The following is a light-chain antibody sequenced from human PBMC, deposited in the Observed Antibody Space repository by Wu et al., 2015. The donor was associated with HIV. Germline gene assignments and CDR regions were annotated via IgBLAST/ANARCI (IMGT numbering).Light chain of an antibody. V-gene: IGKV3-11*01. CDR2: DAS. CDR3: QQRSNWPGT. CDR1: QSVSSY. Sequence: EIVLTQSPATLSLSPGERATFSCRASQSVSSYLAWYQQKPGLAPRLLIYDASTRATGIPARFSGSGSGTDFTLTIGSLEPEDFAIYYCQQRSNWPGTFGQGTKLEIK. J-gene: IGKJ2*01.